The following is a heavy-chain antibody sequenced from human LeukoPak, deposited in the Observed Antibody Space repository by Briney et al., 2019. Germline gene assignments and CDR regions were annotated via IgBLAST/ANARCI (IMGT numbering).Heavy chain of an antibody. CDR2: INAGNGNT. V-gene: IGHV1-3*01. J-gene: IGHJ5*02. Sequence: ASVKVSCKASGYTFTSYAMHWVRQAPGQRLEWMGWINAGNGNTKYPQKFQGRVTITRVTSASTAYMELSSLRSEDTAVYYCARRGLHNWFDPWGQGTLVTVSS. CDR1: GYTFTSYA. CDR3: ARRGLHNWFDP.